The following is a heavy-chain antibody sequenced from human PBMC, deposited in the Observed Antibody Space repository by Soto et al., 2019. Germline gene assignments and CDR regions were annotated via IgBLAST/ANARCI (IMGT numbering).Heavy chain of an antibody. CDR1: GGTFSSYA. V-gene: IGHV1-69*13. CDR2: IIPIFGTA. CDR3: ARGYYYDSSGYYPYYFDY. Sequence: ASVKVSCKASGGTFSSYAISWVRQAPGQGLEWMGGIIPIFGTANYAQKFQGRVTITADESTSTAYMELSSLRSEDTAVYYCARGYYYDSSGYYPYYFDYWGQGTLVTVSS. J-gene: IGHJ4*02. D-gene: IGHD3-22*01.